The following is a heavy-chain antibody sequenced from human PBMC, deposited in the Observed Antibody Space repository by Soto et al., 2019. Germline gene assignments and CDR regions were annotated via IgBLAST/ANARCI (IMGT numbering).Heavy chain of an antibody. D-gene: IGHD3-10*01. V-gene: IGHV3-23*01. CDR2: ISGSGGST. Sequence: GGSLRLSCAASGFTFSSYAMSWVRQAPGKGLEWVSAISGSGGSTYYADSVKGRFTISRDNSKNTLYLQMNSLRAEDTAVYYCAFPDGSGSYLVTNYYFDYWGQGTLVTVSS. CDR1: GFTFSSYA. J-gene: IGHJ4*02. CDR3: AFPDGSGSYLVTNYYFDY.